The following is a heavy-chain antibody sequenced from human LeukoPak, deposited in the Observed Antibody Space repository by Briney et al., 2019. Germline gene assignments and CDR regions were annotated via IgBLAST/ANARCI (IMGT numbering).Heavy chain of an antibody. D-gene: IGHD3-16*02. CDR3: ARAPAYDYVRGSYREGVDY. CDR2: INPDSGGT. Sequence: ASVKVSCKASGYTFTGYYMHWVRQAPGQGLEWMGWINPDSGGTNYAQKFQGRVTMTRDTSISTAYMELSRLRSDDTAVYYCARAPAYDYVRGSYREGVDYWGQGTLVTVSS. V-gene: IGHV1-2*02. CDR1: GYTFTGYY. J-gene: IGHJ4*02.